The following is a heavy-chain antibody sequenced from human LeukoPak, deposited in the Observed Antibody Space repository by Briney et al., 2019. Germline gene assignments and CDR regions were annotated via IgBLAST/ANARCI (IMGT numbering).Heavy chain of an antibody. CDR2: INPNSGGT. Sequence: GASVKVSCKASGYTFTGYYMHWVRQAPGQGLEWMGWINPNSGGTNYAQKFQGRVTMTRDTSISTAYMELSRLRSDDTAVYYCARGALSTKLPGKEGYWGQGTLVTVSS. J-gene: IGHJ4*02. CDR3: ARGALSTKLPGKEGY. D-gene: IGHD2/OR15-2a*01. CDR1: GYTFTGYY. V-gene: IGHV1-2*02.